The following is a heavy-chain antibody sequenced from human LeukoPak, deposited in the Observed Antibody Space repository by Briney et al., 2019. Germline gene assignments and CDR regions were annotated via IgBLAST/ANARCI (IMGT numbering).Heavy chain of an antibody. CDR3: ARDIYYDSSGYYGSVY. CDR1: GFTVTNDY. CDR2: IYSGGST. D-gene: IGHD3-22*01. J-gene: IGHJ4*02. Sequence: GGSLRLSCAVSGFTVTNDYMNWVRQAPGKGLEWVSIIYSGGSTYYADSVKGRFTISRDNAKNSLYLQMNSLRAEDTAVYYCARDIYYDSSGYYGSVYWGQGTLVTVSS. V-gene: IGHV3-66*01.